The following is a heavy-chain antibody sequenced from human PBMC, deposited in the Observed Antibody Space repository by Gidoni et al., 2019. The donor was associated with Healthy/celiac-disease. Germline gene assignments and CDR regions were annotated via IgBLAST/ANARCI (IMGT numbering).Heavy chain of an antibody. D-gene: IGHD6-13*01. Sequence: QVQLVQSGAAVKKPGSSVKVSCKASGGTFSSYAISWVRQAPGQGLEWMGGIIPIFGTANYAPKFQGRVTITADESTSTAYMELSSLRSEDTAVYYCAREDSKPGIAAAGTLGWGQGTLVTVSS. V-gene: IGHV1-69*01. J-gene: IGHJ4*02. CDR2: IIPIFGTA. CDR3: AREDSKPGIAAAGTLG. CDR1: GGTFSSYA.